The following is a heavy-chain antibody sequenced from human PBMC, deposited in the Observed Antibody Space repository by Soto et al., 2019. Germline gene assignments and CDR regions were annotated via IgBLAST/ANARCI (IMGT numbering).Heavy chain of an antibody. D-gene: IGHD6-19*01. V-gene: IGHV4-59*01. CDR2: IYYSGST. Sequence: PSETLSLTCTVSGGSISSYYWSWIRQPPGKGLEWIGYIYYSGSTNYNPSLKSRVTISVDTSKNQFSLKLSSVTAADTAVYYCARGAVAGDYYYYGMDVWGQGTTVTVSS. CDR3: ARGAVAGDYYYYGMDV. CDR1: GGSISSYY. J-gene: IGHJ6*02.